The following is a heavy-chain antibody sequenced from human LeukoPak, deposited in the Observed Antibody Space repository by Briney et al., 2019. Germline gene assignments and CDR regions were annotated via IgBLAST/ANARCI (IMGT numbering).Heavy chain of an antibody. CDR1: GYTFTGYY. J-gene: IGHJ3*02. D-gene: IGHD3-22*01. V-gene: IGHV1-2*04. CDR2: INPNSGGA. Sequence: GASVKVSCKASGYTFTGYYMHWVRQAPGQGLEWMGWINPNSGGANYAQKFQGWVTMTRDTSISTAYMELSRLRSDDTAVYYCARPMIPLNCDAFGIWGQGTMVTVSS. CDR3: ARPMIPLNCDAFGI.